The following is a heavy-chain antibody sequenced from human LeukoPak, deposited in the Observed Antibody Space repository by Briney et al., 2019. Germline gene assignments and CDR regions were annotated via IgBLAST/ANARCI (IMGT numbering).Heavy chain of an antibody. J-gene: IGHJ4*02. V-gene: IGHV3-9*01. D-gene: IGHD6-13*01. Sequence: GRSLRLSCAASGFTFDDYAMHWVRQAPGKGLEWVSSISWNSGSIGYADSVKGRFTISRDNAKNSLYLQMNSLRAEDTALYYCARIGYSSSSLDYWGQGTLVTVSS. CDR3: ARIGYSSSSLDY. CDR2: ISWNSGSI. CDR1: GFTFDDYA.